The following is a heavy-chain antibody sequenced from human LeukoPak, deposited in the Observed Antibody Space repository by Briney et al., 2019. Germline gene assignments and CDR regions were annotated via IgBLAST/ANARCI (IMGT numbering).Heavy chain of an antibody. Sequence: ASVKVSCKASGYTFTNYGISWLRQAPRQGLEWMGWISAYNGDTNYAQEFQGRVTMTTDTSTSTAYMELRNLRSDDTAVYFCARGGSRSSFTDYWGQGTLVTVSS. J-gene: IGHJ4*02. CDR3: ARGGSRSSFTDY. CDR1: GYTFTNYG. D-gene: IGHD3-10*01. CDR2: ISAYNGDT. V-gene: IGHV1-18*01.